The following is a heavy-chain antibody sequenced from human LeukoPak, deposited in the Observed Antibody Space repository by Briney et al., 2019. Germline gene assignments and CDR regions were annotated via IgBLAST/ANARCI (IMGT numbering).Heavy chain of an antibody. CDR2: IKQDGSVT. CDR1: GFTFSSYW. CDR3: ARIGYSSSCTDY. J-gene: IGHJ4*02. V-gene: IGHV3-7*01. Sequence: PGGSLRLSCAASGFTFSSYWMSWVRQAPGKGLEWVANIKQDGSVTYYVESVKGRFAISRNNARNSVYLQMNSLRAEDTAVYYCARIGYSSSCTDYWGQGTLVTVSS. D-gene: IGHD6-13*01.